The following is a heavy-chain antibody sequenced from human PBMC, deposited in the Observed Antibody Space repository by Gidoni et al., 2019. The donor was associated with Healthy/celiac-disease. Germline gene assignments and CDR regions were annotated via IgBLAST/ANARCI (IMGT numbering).Heavy chain of an antibody. J-gene: IGHJ3*02. CDR3: ARVRRGYYDSSGYYYSDAFDI. V-gene: IGHV3-21*01. D-gene: IGHD3-22*01. CDR2: ISSSSSYI. Sequence: EVQLVESGGGLVKPGGSLRLSCAASGFTFSSYSMNWVRQAPGKGLEWVSSISSSSSYIYYADSVKGRFTISRDKAKKSLYLQMNSLRAEDTAVYYCARVRRGYYDSSGYYYSDAFDIWGQGTMVTVSS. CDR1: GFTFSSYS.